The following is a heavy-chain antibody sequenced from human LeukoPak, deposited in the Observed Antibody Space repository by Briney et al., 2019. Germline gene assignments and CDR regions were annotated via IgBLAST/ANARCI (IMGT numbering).Heavy chain of an antibody. J-gene: IGHJ4*02. CDR2: ISGSGGST. D-gene: IGHD3-16*01. CDR1: GFTFSNYA. V-gene: IGHV3-23*01. CDR3: AKDRGSIFDY. Sequence: PGASLRLSCAASGFTFSNYAMSWVRQAPGKGLEWVSAISGSGGSTYYADSVKGRFTISRDNSKNTLYLQMNSLRAEDTAVYYCAKDRGSIFDYWGQGTLVTVSS.